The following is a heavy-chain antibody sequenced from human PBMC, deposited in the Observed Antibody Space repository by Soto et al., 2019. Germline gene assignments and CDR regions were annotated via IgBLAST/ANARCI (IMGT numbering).Heavy chain of an antibody. CDR2: INPSGGST. V-gene: IGHV1-46*01. CDR1: GYTFTSYY. CDR3: ARDTAVPAAMPEYYFDY. D-gene: IGHD2-2*01. J-gene: IGHJ4*02. Sequence: GASVKVSCKASGYTFTSYYMHWVRQAPGQGLEWMGIINPSGGSTSYAQKFQGRVTMTRDTSTSTVYMELSSLRSEDTAVYYCARDTAVPAAMPEYYFDYWGQGTLVTASS.